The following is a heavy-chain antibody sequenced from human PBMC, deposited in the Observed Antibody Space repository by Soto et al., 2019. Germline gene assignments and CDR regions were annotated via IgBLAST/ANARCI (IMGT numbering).Heavy chain of an antibody. CDR2: IIPIFGTA. CDR3: ARDGVVGAPGAFDI. D-gene: IGHD1-26*01. Sequence: AVKVSCKASGRTFSSYAISWVRQAPGQGLEWMGGIIPIFGTANYAQKFQGRVTITADESTSTAYMELSSLRSEDTAVYYCARDGVVGAPGAFDIWGQGTMVTVSS. V-gene: IGHV1-69*13. J-gene: IGHJ3*02. CDR1: GRTFSSYA.